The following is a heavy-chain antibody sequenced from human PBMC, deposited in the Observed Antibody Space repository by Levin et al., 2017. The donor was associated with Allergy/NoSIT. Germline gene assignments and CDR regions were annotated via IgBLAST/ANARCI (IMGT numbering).Heavy chain of an antibody. D-gene: IGHD2-15*01. CDR3: ARVRGYCSGGSCQIDY. Sequence: SQTLSLTCAVSGYSISSGYYWGWIRQPPGKGLEWIGSIYHSGSTYYNPSLKSRVTISVDTSKNQFSLKLSSVTAADTAVYYCARVRGYCSGGSCQIDYWGQGTLVTVSS. V-gene: IGHV4-38-2*01. CDR2: IYHSGST. J-gene: IGHJ4*02. CDR1: GYSISSGYY.